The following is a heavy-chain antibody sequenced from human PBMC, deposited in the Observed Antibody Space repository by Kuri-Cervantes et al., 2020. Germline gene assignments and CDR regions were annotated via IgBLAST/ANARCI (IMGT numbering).Heavy chain of an antibody. J-gene: IGHJ6*03. CDR2: FDPEDGET. V-gene: IGHV1-24*01. CDR3: ASSTGRTVPISTRNYYYYYYMDV. CDR1: GYTLTELY. D-gene: IGHD1-14*01. Sequence: ASVKVSCKVSGYTLTELYMHWVRQAPGKGLEWMGGFDPEDGETIYAQKFQGRVTMTEDTSTDTAYMELSSLRSEDTAVYYCASSTGRTVPISTRNYYYYYYMDVWGKGTTVTVSS.